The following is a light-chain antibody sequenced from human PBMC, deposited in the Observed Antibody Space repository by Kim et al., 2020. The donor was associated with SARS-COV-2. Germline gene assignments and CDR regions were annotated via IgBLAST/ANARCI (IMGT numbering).Light chain of an antibody. V-gene: IGKV1-5*03. J-gene: IGKJ4*01. CDR2: KAS. Sequence: DLQMTQSPSTLSASVGDRVTITCRASQSISSWLAWYQQKPGKAPKVLIYKASSLESGVPSRFSGSGSGTEFTLTISSLQPDDFATYFCQQYNSYSLTFGGGTKVDIK. CDR3: QQYNSYSLT. CDR1: QSISSW.